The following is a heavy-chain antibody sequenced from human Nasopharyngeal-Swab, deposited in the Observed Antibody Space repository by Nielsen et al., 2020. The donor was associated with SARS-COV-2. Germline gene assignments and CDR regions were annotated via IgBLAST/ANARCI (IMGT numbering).Heavy chain of an antibody. CDR1: GFNFSSYS. V-gene: IGHV3-21*01. D-gene: IGHD6-13*01. Sequence: GESLEISCAASGFNFSSYSMNWVRQAPGKGLEWVSSISSSSSYIYYADSVKGRFTISRDNAKNSLYLQMNSLRAEDTAVYYCAREGPAYSSSWYTGRSFDYWGQGTLVTVSS. CDR2: ISSSSSYI. CDR3: AREGPAYSSSWYTGRSFDY. J-gene: IGHJ4*02.